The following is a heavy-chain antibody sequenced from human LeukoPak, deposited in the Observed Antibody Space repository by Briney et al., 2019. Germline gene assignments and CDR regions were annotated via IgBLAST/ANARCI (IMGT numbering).Heavy chain of an antibody. Sequence: PSQTLTLTCPVPADSISYSYWSWMRQPPGKGPEWHGSVYYPGSPNNIGGNTDNPSFKSRVTMSVDTSKNQIALKLTSVTAADAAVYYCARRKVATSGTWWFDPWGQGTLVTVSS. D-gene: IGHD6-13*01. V-gene: IGHV4-59*08. J-gene: IGHJ5*02. CDR2: VYYPGSP. CDR1: ADSISYSY. CDR3: ARRKVATSGTWWFDP.